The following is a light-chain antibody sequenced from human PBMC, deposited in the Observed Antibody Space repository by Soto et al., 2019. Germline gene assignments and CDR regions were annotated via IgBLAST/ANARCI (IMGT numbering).Light chain of an antibody. Sequence: ELLMTQSPATLSVSPGETVTFSCRASRSVSNRLAWYQHKPGQAPRLLISGASNGATGIPPKFSGSGSGTEFTLTVDSLQSDDIAVYYCQQYYNWPVTFGGGTKVEIK. CDR3: QQYYNWPVT. J-gene: IGKJ4*01. V-gene: IGKV3-15*01. CDR2: GAS. CDR1: RSVSNR.